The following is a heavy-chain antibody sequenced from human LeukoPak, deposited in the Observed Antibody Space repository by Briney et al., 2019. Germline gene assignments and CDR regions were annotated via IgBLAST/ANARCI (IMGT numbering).Heavy chain of an antibody. V-gene: IGHV4-39*07. D-gene: IGHD3-10*01. CDR2: IYYSGST. CDR3: ARVGLYGSGPPYYFDY. Sequence: SETLSLTCTVSGGSISSSSYYWGWIRQPPGKGLEWIGSIYYSGSTYYNPSLKSRVTISVDTSKNQFSLKLSSVTAADTAVYYCARVGLYGSGPPYYFDYWGQGTLVTVSS. J-gene: IGHJ4*02. CDR1: GGSISSSSYY.